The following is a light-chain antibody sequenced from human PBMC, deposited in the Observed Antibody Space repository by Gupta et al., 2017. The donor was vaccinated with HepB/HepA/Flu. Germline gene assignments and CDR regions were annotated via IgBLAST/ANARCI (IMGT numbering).Light chain of an antibody. V-gene: IGKV2-28*01. Sequence: DIVMTQSPLSLPVTPGEPASISCRSSQSLLHSNGYNYLDWYLQKPGQSPQLLIYLGSNRASGVPDRFSGSGAGTDFTLKISRVEAEDVGVYYGMQALQTPPRLTFGHGTKVDIK. J-gene: IGKJ3*01. CDR3: MQALQTPPRLT. CDR1: QSLLHSNGYNY. CDR2: LGS.